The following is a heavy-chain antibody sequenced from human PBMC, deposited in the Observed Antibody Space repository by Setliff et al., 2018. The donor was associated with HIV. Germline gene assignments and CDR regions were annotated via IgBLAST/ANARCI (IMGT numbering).Heavy chain of an antibody. CDR1: GYIFTTFG. Sequence: ASVKVSCKASGYIFTTFGFSWVRQAPGQGLEWMGWINTHNGNTHYAQRFQGRFTISRDNAKNSLYLQMNSLRAEDTAVYYCVTSGVRGVLWGWGQGTLVTVSS. V-gene: IGHV1-18*01. D-gene: IGHD3-10*01. J-gene: IGHJ4*02. CDR2: INTHNGNT. CDR3: VTSGVRGVLWG.